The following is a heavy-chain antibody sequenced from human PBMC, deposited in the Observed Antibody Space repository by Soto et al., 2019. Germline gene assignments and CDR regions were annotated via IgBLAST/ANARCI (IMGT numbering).Heavy chain of an antibody. CDR1: GYTFTSYA. CDR2: INAGNGNT. CDR3: ARGTRLTDYYDSSGHTWDY. V-gene: IGHV1-3*01. D-gene: IGHD3-22*01. Sequence: GASVKVSCKASGYTFTSYAMHWVRQAPGQRLEWMGWINAGNGNTKYSQKFQGRVTITRDTSASTAYMELSSLRSEDTAVYYCARGTRLTDYYDSSGHTWDYWGQGTLVTVSS. J-gene: IGHJ4*02.